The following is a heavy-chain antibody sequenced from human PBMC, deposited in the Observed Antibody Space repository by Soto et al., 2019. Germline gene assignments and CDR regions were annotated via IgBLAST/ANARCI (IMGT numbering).Heavy chain of an antibody. J-gene: IGHJ4*02. V-gene: IGHV1-18*01. CDR3: ARTGELIGEYCGGDCYPTDY. CDR2: ISTYNGDT. Sequence: QVQLVQSGTEVKKPGASVKVSCKASGYTFSRYGISWVRQAPGQGLEWMGWISTYNGDTNYAQNLQGRVTMTTDTPTTTADMELRSLGSDNTAVNYCARTGELIGEYCGGDCYPTDYWGQETLVTVSS. D-gene: IGHD2-21*02. CDR1: GYTFSRYG.